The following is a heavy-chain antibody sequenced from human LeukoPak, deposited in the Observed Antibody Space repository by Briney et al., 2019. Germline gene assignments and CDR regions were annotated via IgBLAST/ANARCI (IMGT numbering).Heavy chain of an antibody. CDR1: GGSISGYY. D-gene: IGHD6-19*01. CDR3: ARYSRSGWYFDY. J-gene: IGHJ4*02. CDR2: IHYSGSS. Sequence: SETLSLTCTVSGGSISGYYWTWIRQPPGKGLEWLGEIHYSGSSNHNPSLKSRLTMSIDKSKNQFSLKLSSVTAADTAVYYCARYSRSGWYFDYWGQGTLVTVSS. V-gene: IGHV4-34*10.